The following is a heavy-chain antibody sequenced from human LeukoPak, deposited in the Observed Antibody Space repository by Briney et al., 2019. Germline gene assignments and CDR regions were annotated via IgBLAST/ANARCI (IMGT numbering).Heavy chain of an antibody. D-gene: IGHD1-14*01. V-gene: IGHV3-21*01. CDR1: GFTFSSYS. Sequence: GGSPRLSCAASGFTFSSYSMNWVRQAPGKGLEWVSSISSSSSYIYYADSVKGRFTISRDNAKNSLYLQMNSLRAEDTAVYYCARGLLGPEDAFDIWGQGTMVTVSS. CDR2: ISSSSSYI. J-gene: IGHJ3*02. CDR3: ARGLLGPEDAFDI.